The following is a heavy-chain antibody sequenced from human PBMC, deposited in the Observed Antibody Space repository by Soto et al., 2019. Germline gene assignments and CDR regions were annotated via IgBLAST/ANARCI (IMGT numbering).Heavy chain of an antibody. CDR2: IYHSGSS. CDR3: ARGGSGYYDISGYYPLDC. D-gene: IGHD3-22*01. CDR1: GGSISSGGHS. J-gene: IGHJ4*02. Sequence: PSETLSLTCAVSGGSISSGGHSWSWIRQPPGKGLEWIGYIYHSGSSYYNSSLESRITLSVERSKNQFSLKLRSVTAADTAVYYCARGGSGYYDISGYYPLDCWGQGTLVTVSS. V-gene: IGHV4-30-2*01.